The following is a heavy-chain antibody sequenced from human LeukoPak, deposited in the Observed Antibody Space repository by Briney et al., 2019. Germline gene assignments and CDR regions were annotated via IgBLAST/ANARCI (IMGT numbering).Heavy chain of an antibody. D-gene: IGHD3-10*01. CDR2: IIPIFGTA. J-gene: IGHJ4*02. Sequence: GASVKVSCKASGGTFSSYAISWVRQAPGQGLEWMGGIIPIFGTANYAQKFQGRVTITADESTSTAYMELSSLRSEDTAVYYCARVVRGVLWGSYFDYWGQGTLVTVSS. V-gene: IGHV1-69*13. CDR1: GGTFSSYA. CDR3: ARVVRGVLWGSYFDY.